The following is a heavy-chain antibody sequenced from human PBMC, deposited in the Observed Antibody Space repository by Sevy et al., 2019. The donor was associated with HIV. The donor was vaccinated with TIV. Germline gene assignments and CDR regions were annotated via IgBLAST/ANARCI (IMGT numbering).Heavy chain of an antibody. CDR2: LSFGCGRI. Sequence: GGSLRLSCVASGFTFNIYSMSWVRQAPGKGLEWVSTLSFGCGRINHADSVQGRFTMSRDDSKKTVYLEMNSLRAEDTAVYYCAREWCTRPHHHWGQGTLVTVSS. CDR1: GFTFNIYS. J-gene: IGHJ5*02. D-gene: IGHD2-8*02. CDR3: AREWCTRPHHH. V-gene: IGHV3-23*01.